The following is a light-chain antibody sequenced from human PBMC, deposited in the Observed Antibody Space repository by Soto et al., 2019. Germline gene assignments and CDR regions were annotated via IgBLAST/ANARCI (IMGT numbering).Light chain of an antibody. CDR3: AAWDDSLNGLV. CDR2: SNN. V-gene: IGLV1-44*01. CDR1: SSNIGGNI. Sequence: QLVLTQPPSASGTPGQRVTISCSGSSSNIGGNIVHWYQQLPGTAPKLLIYSNNQRLSGVPDRFSGSKSGTSGSLAISGLQSEDEADYYCAAWDDSLNGLVFGGGTKLTVL. J-gene: IGLJ2*01.